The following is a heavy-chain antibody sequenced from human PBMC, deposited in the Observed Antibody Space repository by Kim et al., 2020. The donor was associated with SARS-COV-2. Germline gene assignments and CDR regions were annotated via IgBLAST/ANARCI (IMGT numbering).Heavy chain of an antibody. Sequence: SVKVSCKASGGTFSSYAISWVRQAPGQGLEWMGGIIPIFGTANYAQKFQGRVTITADESTSTAYMELSSLRSEDTAVYYCASRQPTGYSSGWHGSGYFQHWGQGTLVTVSS. J-gene: IGHJ1*01. CDR1: GGTFSSYA. CDR2: IIPIFGTA. CDR3: ASRQPTGYSSGWHGSGYFQH. V-gene: IGHV1-69*13. D-gene: IGHD6-19*01.